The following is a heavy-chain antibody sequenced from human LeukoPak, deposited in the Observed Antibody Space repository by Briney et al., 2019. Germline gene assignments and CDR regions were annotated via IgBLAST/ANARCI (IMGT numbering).Heavy chain of an antibody. Sequence: KSGGSLRLSCAASGFTFSSYSMNWVRQAPGKGLEWVSTISSSSSYIYYADSVKGRFTISRDNSKNTVYLQMNSLTAEDTAVYYCARIPQVAIFYVPNFDYWGQGTLVTVSS. V-gene: IGHV3-21*04. J-gene: IGHJ4*02. D-gene: IGHD3-3*01. CDR3: ARIPQVAIFYVPNFDY. CDR2: ISSSSSYI. CDR1: GFTFSSYS.